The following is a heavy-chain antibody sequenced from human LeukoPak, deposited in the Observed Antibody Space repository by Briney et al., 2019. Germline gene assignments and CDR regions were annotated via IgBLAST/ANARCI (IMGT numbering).Heavy chain of an antibody. Sequence: XSLXCAVXXGSXSGXYWSWIXQPAGXGLEWIGRIYTSGSTNYNPSLKSRVTMSVDTSKNQFSLKLSSVTAADTAVYYCARYTISNWFDPWGQGTLVTVSS. J-gene: IGHJ5*02. D-gene: IGHD3-3*01. CDR3: ARYTISNWFDP. CDR1: XGSXSGXY. CDR2: IYTSGST. V-gene: IGHV4-59*10.